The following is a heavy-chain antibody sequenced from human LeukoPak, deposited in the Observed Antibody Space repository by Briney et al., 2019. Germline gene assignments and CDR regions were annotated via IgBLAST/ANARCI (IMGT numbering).Heavy chain of an antibody. CDR2: IIPIFGTA. CDR3: ARDSRRRSSGWYWDFDY. D-gene: IGHD6-19*01. CDR1: GGTFSSYA. J-gene: IGHJ4*02. V-gene: IGHV1-69*13. Sequence: SVKVSCQASGGTFSSYAISWVRQAPGQGLEWMGGIIPIFGTANYAQKFQGRVTITADESTSTAYMELSSLRSEDTAVYYCARDSRRRSSGWYWDFDYWGQGTLVTVSS.